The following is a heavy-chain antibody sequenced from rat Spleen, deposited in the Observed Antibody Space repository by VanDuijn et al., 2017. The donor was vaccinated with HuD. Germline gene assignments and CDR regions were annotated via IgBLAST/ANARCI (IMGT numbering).Heavy chain of an antibody. CDR3: ITDYGGYGDLFDY. D-gene: IGHD1-11*01. CDR1: GFTFTNSG. V-gene: IGHV5-19*01. CDR2: ISPSGDST. Sequence: EVQLVESGGGLVQPGRSLKLSCAASGFTFTNSGMHWIRQAPTKGLEWVASISPSGDSTYYRDSVKGRFTISRDNAKTTLYLQMDSLRSEDTATYYCITDYGGYGDLFDYWGQGVMVTVSS. J-gene: IGHJ2*01.